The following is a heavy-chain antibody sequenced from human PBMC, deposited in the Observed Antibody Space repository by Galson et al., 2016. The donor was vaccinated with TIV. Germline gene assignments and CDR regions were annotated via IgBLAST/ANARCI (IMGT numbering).Heavy chain of an antibody. CDR3: ARHRTSVAGTVMNWFDP. CDR2: IYYSGSS. Sequence: SETLSLTCTVSGGSISSSNEYWGWIRQTPGKGLEWIGSIYYSGSSHQNPSLKSRVTISVDTSKDQFSLKLSSVTAADTAVYYCARHRTSVAGTVMNWFDPWGQGTLVTVSS. V-gene: IGHV4-39*07. D-gene: IGHD6-19*01. J-gene: IGHJ5*02. CDR1: GGSISSSNEY.